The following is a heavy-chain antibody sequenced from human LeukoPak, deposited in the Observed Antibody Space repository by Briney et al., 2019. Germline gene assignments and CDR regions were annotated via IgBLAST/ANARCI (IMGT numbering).Heavy chain of an antibody. V-gene: IGHV5-51*01. J-gene: IGHJ4*02. CDR2: IYPGDSDT. CDR3: ARWGIAAAGPYYFDY. CDR1: GYSFTSYW. Sequence: GESLKISCKGSGYSFTSYWIGWVRQMPGKGLEWKGIIYPGDSDTRYSPSFQGQVTISADKSISTAYLQWSSLKASDTAMYYCARWGIAAAGPYYFDYWGQGTLVTVSS. D-gene: IGHD6-13*01.